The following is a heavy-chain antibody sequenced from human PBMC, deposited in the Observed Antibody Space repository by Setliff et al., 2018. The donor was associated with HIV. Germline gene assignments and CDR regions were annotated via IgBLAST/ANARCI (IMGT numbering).Heavy chain of an antibody. D-gene: IGHD3-3*01. CDR2: VKQDGTET. CDR3: ARAFSGYYFDY. Sequence: GSLRLSCAASGFTFSNAWMSWVRQAPGKGLESVANVKQDGTETLYVDSVKGRFTISRDNANNLVYLQMNSLRADDTAVYYCARAFSGYYFDYWGQGTLVTVSS. J-gene: IGHJ4*02. CDR1: GFTFSNAW. V-gene: IGHV3-7*01.